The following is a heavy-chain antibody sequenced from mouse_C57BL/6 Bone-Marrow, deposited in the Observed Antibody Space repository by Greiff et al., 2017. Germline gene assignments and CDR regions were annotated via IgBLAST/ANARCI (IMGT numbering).Heavy chain of an antibody. J-gene: IGHJ3*01. CDR2: IWTGGGT. D-gene: IGHD1-1*02. CDR3: SILWAWFAY. Sequence: VKLVESGPGLVAPSQSLSITCTVSGFSLTSYAISWVRQPPGKGLEWLGVIWTGGGTNYNSALKSRLSISKDNSKSQVFLKMNSLQTDDTARYYCSILWAWFAYWGQGTLVTVSA. V-gene: IGHV2-9-1*01. CDR1: GFSLTSYA.